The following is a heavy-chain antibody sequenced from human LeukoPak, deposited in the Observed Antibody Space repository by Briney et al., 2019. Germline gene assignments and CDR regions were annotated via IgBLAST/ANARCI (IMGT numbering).Heavy chain of an antibody. V-gene: IGHV3-23*01. CDR3: AKKSRSIAVAGTAWYFDL. CDR1: GFTFSSYA. CDR2: ISGSGGST. D-gene: IGHD6-19*01. Sequence: GGSLRLSCAASGFTFSSYAMSWVRQAPGKGLEWVSAISGSGGSTYYADSVKGRFTISRDNSKNTLYLQMNSLRAEDTAVYYCAKKSRSIAVAGTAWYFDLWGRGTLVTVSS. J-gene: IGHJ2*01.